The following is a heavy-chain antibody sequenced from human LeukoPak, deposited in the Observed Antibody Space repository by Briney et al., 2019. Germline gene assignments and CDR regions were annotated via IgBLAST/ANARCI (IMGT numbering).Heavy chain of an antibody. CDR2: INHSVST. V-gene: IGHV4-34*01. CDR1: GGSPRGFY. D-gene: IGHD2-2*02. CDR3: ARVRYCSSTICYRRGYYYYYYIDV. J-gene: IGHJ6*03. Sequence: HPERLSLTPALYGGSPRGFYWSSISHPPRERLESIWEINHSVSTNYNPSPKRRVTITVDTPKNQFSLKLSSVTAADTAVYYCARVRYCSSTICYRRGYYYYYYIDVWGKGTTVTVSS.